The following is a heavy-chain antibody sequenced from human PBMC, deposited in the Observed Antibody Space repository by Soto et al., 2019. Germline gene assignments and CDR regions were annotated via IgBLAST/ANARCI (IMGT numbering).Heavy chain of an antibody. V-gene: IGHV4-34*01. CDR2: VKDGGST. CDR3: ARGQECIVATP. Sequence: QVQLQQWGAGLLKPSETLSLTCTVNGGSLTGYYWSWIRQPPGKGLEWIGEVKDGGSTNYSPSLRGRVSISADPSKNHFSLRLNSVTAADTAVAFCARGQECIVATPWDQGALVTVSS. D-gene: IGHD5-12*01. J-gene: IGHJ5*02. CDR1: GGSLTGYY.